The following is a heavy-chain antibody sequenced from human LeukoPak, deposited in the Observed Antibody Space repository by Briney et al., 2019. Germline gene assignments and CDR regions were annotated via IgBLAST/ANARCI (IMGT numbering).Heavy chain of an antibody. V-gene: IGHV1-69*13. J-gene: IGHJ3*02. D-gene: IGHD6-19*01. Sequence: GASVKVSCKASGGTFSSYAISWVRQAPGQGLEWMGGIIPIFGTANYAQKFQGRVTITADESTSTAYMELSSLRSEDTAVYYCASYGYSSGWYISAFDIWGQGTMVTVSS. CDR1: GGTFSSYA. CDR3: ASYGYSSGWYISAFDI. CDR2: IIPIFGTA.